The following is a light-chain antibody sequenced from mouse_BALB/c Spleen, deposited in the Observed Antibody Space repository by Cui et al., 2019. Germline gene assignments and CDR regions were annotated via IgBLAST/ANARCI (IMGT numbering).Light chain of an antibody. CDR2: RMS. V-gene: IGKV2-137*01. Sequence: DIVMSQAAPCVPVTPGESVSISCRSSKCPLHSHGNTYLYWFLQRPGRSPQLLIYRMSNLAPGVPDRLSGSGSGTAFNLRISRVEAEDVGVYYCMLHLEYPFTFGSGTKLEIK. CDR3: MLHLEYPFT. J-gene: IGKJ4*01. CDR1: KCPLHSHGNTY.